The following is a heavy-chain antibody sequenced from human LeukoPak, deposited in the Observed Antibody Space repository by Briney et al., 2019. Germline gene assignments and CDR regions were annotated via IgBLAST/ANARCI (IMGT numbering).Heavy chain of an antibody. D-gene: IGHD3-22*01. CDR2: ISWNSGKI. CDR1: GFTFDDYA. CDR3: AKDKGPLLDSSGYCLDY. V-gene: IGHV3-9*01. J-gene: IGHJ4*02. Sequence: PGGSLRLSRAASGFTFDDYAMHWVRQAPGKGLEWVSGISWNSGKIDYADSVKGRFTISRDNAKNSLYLQMISLRAEDTALYYCAKDKGPLLDSSGYCLDYWGQGTLVTVSS.